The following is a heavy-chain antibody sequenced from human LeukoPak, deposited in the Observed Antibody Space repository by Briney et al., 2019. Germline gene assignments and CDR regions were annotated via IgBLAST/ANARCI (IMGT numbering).Heavy chain of an antibody. CDR2: ISSSCSTI. Sequence: GGSLRLSCAASGFTFSSYEMNWVRQAPGKGLEWVSYISSSCSTIYYADSLKGRFTISRDNAKNSLYLQMNSLRAEDTAVYYCARDLLVGAHFDYWGQGTLVTVSS. D-gene: IGHD1-26*01. V-gene: IGHV3-48*03. CDR3: ARDLLVGAHFDY. J-gene: IGHJ4*02. CDR1: GFTFSSYE.